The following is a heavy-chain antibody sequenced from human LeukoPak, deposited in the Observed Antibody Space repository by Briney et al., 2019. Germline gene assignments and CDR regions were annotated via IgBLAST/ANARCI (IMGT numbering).Heavy chain of an antibody. CDR2: ISSSGSTI. J-gene: IGHJ6*03. D-gene: IGHD3-16*01. V-gene: IGHV3-48*03. CDR3: ARVLGAYYYMDV. Sequence: GGSLRLSCAASGFTFSSYEMNWVRQAPGRGLEWVSYISSSGSTIYYADSVKGRFTISRDKAKNSLYLQMNSLRAEDTAVYYCARVLGAYYYMDVWGKGTTVTISS. CDR1: GFTFSSYE.